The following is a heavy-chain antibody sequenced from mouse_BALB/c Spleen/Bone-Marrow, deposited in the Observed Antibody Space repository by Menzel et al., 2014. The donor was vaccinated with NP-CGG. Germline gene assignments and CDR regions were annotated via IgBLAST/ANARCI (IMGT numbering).Heavy chain of an antibody. V-gene: IGHV1-31*01. J-gene: IGHJ1*01. Sequence: VQLKQSGPELVKPGASVKISCKASGYSFTGYYMHWVKQSHVKSLEWIGSIHPYNGATSYNQNFKDKASLTVDKSSSTAYMELHSLTSEDSAVYYCARGYGNYDYWYFEGWGAGTTVTVSA. CDR3: ARGYGNYDYWYFEG. D-gene: IGHD2-1*01. CDR1: GYSFTGYY. CDR2: IHPYNGAT.